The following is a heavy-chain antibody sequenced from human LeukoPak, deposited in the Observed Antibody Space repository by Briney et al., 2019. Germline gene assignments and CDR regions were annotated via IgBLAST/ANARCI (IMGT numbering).Heavy chain of an antibody. V-gene: IGHV3-23*01. J-gene: IGHJ4*02. CDR1: GLTFSTYA. CDR3: AKRRQDGYANAFDY. D-gene: IGHD5-24*01. CDR2: IRGSGANT. Sequence: GGSLRLSCAASGLTFSTYAMSWVRQAPGKGLEWVSAIRGSGANTYYADSVKGRFTISRDNSKNTLYLQMNSLRAEDTAVYYCAKRRQDGYANAFDYWGQGTLVTVSS.